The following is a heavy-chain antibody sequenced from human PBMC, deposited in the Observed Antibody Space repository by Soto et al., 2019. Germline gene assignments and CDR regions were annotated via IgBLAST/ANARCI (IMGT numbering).Heavy chain of an antibody. Sequence: PVGSLRLSCAISGFSVSSNCLSWVRQAPGKGLEWVSVHYSGGSTYYADSVQGRFTISRDKSNNTLYLQMRRVRAEDTAVYFCARHRHPRGTVGATSPLDPWGQGTQVTVSS. J-gene: IGHJ5*02. V-gene: IGHV3-53*01. CDR3: ARHRHPRGTVGATSPLDP. CDR1: GFSVSSNC. CDR2: HYSGGST. D-gene: IGHD1-26*01.